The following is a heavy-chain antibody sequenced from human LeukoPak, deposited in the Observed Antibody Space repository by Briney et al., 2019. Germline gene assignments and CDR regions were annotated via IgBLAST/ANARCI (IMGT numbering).Heavy chain of an antibody. CDR1: GYTFTGYY. J-gene: IGHJ4*02. Sequence: ASVKVSCKASGYTFTGYYMHWVRQAPGQGLEWMGWINPNSGGANYAQKFQGRVTMTRDTSISTAYMELSRLRSADTAVYYCARAGMIVVDVYFDYWGQGTLVTVSS. V-gene: IGHV1-2*02. CDR3: ARAGMIVVDVYFDY. D-gene: IGHD3-22*01. CDR2: INPNSGGA.